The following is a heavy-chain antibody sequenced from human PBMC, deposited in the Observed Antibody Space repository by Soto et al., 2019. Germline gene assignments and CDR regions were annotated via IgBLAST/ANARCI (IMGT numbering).Heavy chain of an antibody. D-gene: IGHD4-17*01. CDR3: AGDGDTGYNWFAP. V-gene: IGHV1-18*01. CDR1: GYTFTSYG. CDR2: ISAYNGNT. Sequence: GASVKVSCKASGYTFTSYGISWVRQAPGQGLEWMGWISAYNGNTNYAQKLQGRVTMTTDTSTSTAHMELRSLRSDDTAVYYCAGDGDTGYNWFAPGGRGTRVTVSS. J-gene: IGHJ5*02.